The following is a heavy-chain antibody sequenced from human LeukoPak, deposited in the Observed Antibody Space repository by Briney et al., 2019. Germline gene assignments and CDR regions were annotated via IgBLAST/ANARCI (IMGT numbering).Heavy chain of an antibody. CDR1: GFTFSSYA. V-gene: IGHV3-23*01. J-gene: IGHJ5*02. CDR2: ISGSGGST. CDR3: AKTPGIAVAGTPVYWFDP. D-gene: IGHD6-19*01. Sequence: GGSLRLSCAASGFTFSSYAMNWVRQAPGKGLEWVSAISGSGGSTYYADSVKGRFTISRDNSKNTLYLQMNSLRAEDTAVYYCAKTPGIAVAGTPVYWFDPWGQGTLVTVSS.